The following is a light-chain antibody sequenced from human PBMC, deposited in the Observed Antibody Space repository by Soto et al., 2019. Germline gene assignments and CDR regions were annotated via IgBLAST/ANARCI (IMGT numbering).Light chain of an antibody. V-gene: IGLV1-40*01. Sequence: QAVVTQPPSVSGAPGQRVTISCTGSSSNIGAGFDVHWYQKLPGTAPKLLIYGNSNRPSGVPDRFSGSKSGTSASLAITGLQAEDEADYYCQSYDNSLSVYVFGTGTKLTVL. J-gene: IGLJ1*01. CDR1: SSNIGAGFD. CDR3: QSYDNSLSVYV. CDR2: GNS.